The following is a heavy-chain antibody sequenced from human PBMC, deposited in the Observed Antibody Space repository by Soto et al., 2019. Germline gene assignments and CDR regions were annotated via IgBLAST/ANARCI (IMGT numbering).Heavy chain of an antibody. D-gene: IGHD3-22*01. CDR2: IYYSGST. Sequence: SETLSLTCTVSGGSIGSGGYYWSWIRQHPGKGLEWIGYIYYSGSTYYNPSLKSRVTISVDTSKNQFSLKLSSVTAADTAVYYCPSDRRSYYYDSSGYPSEIKMPYYSYGIHVWGQGTTVTV. CDR1: GGSIGSGGYY. CDR3: PSDRRSYYYDSSGYPSEIKMPYYSYGIHV. J-gene: IGHJ6*02. V-gene: IGHV4-31*02.